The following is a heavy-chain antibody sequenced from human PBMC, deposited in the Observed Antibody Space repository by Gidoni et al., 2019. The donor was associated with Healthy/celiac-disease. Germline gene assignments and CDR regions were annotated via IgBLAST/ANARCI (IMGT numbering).Heavy chain of an antibody. D-gene: IGHD5-18*01. J-gene: IGHJ4*02. Sequence: YNGNTNYAQKLQGRVTMTTDTSTSTAYMELRSLRSDDTAVYYCARDWGVQLWLHGYWGQGTLVTVSS. CDR2: YNGNT. V-gene: IGHV1-18*01. CDR3: ARDWGVQLWLHGY.